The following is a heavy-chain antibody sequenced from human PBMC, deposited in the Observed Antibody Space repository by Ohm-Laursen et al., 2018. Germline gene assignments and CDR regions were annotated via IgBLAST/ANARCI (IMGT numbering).Heavy chain of an antibody. CDR1: GGSISSYY. J-gene: IGHJ4*02. V-gene: IGHV4-59*08. D-gene: IGHD6-13*01. Sequence: TLSLTCTVSGGSISSYYWSWIRQPPGKGLEWIGYIYYSGSTNYNPSLKSRVTISVDTSKNQFSLKLTSVTAADTAVYYCARVEQQLTYYFDYWGQGTLVTVSS. CDR2: IYYSGST. CDR3: ARVEQQLTYYFDY.